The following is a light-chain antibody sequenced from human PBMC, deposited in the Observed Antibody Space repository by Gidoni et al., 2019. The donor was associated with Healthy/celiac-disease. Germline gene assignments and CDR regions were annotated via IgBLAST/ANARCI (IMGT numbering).Light chain of an antibody. V-gene: IGLV1-40*01. Sequence: QSVLTQPPSVSGAPGQRVTISCTGSSSNIGAGYNVHWYQQLPGTAPKLLTYGNSNRPSGVPDRFSGSKSGTSASLAITGRQAEDEADYYCQSDDSSLSGSKVVFGGGTKLTVL. CDR1: SSNIGAGYN. CDR2: GNS. CDR3: QSDDSSLSGSKVV. J-gene: IGLJ2*01.